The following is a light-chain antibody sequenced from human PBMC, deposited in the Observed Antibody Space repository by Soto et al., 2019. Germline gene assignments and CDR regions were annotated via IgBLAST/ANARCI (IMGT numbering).Light chain of an antibody. CDR1: QSIALS. CDR2: VAF. J-gene: IGKJ5*01. Sequence: DILMTQSPASLSASVGDTVTMTCRASQSIALSLNSYQQKPGKAPKLLIYVAFTLESAVPARFSGSGSGTEFTLTIRSLQPEDFATYYCQQSCRCPITFGQGTRLE. CDR3: QQSCRCPIT. V-gene: IGKV1-39*01.